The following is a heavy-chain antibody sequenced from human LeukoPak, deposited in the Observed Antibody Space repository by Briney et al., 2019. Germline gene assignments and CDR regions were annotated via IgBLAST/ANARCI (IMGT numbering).Heavy chain of an antibody. V-gene: IGHV5-51*01. CDR1: GYSFTSYW. CDR3: ARHSLKLFSSWYDPSDY. J-gene: IGHJ4*02. D-gene: IGHD6-13*01. CDR2: IYPGDSDT. Sequence: GESLKISCKGSGYSFTSYWIGWVRQMPGKGLEWMGIIYPGDSDTRYSPSFQGQVTISADKSISTAYLQWSSLKASDTAMYYCARHSLKLFSSWYDPSDYWGQGTLVTVSS.